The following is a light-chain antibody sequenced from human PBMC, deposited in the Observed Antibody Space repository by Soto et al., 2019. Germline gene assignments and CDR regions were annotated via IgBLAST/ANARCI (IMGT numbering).Light chain of an antibody. CDR3: QQLNINSYPIT. Sequence: IQLTQSPSSLSASVGDRVTITCRASQGISSYLAWYQQKPGKAPKLLIKAASTLQTGVPSRFSGSGSGTDFTLTIGSLQPEDFATYAWQQLNINSYPITFGQGTRLELK. J-gene: IGKJ5*01. V-gene: IGKV1-9*01. CDR2: AAS. CDR1: QGISSY.